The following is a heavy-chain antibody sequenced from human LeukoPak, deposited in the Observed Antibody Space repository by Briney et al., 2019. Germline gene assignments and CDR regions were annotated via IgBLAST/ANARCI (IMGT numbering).Heavy chain of an antibody. D-gene: IGHD1-26*01. CDR1: GFNVDDYA. CDR3: AKGVRSGTYYNCFDS. V-gene: IGHV3-43*02. Sequence: GGSLRLSCVASGFNVDDYALHGVRQAPGKGLEWISLISGDGKTTHYANSVKGRFTISRDNSENSLYLRMSSLRSEDTALYYCAKGVRSGTYYNCFDSWGQGTLVTVSS. CDR2: ISGDGKTT. J-gene: IGHJ5*01.